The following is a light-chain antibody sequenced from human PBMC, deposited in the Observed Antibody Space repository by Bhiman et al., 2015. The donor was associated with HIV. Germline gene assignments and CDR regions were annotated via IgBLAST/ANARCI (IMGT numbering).Light chain of an antibody. J-gene: IGLJ2*01. CDR2: QDN. Sequence: SYELTQPSSVSVSPGQTASITCSGDRLGDKYACWYQQKPGQSPILVIYQDNMRPSGVPDRFSASKFGTAASLAISWLQADDEADYYCAAWDDSLNGVVFGGGTKLTVL. CDR1: RLGDKY. V-gene: IGLV3-1*01. CDR3: AAWDDSLNGVV.